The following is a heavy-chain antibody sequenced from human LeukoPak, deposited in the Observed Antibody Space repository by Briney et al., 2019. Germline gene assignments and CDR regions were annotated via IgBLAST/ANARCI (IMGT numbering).Heavy chain of an antibody. D-gene: IGHD4-17*01. V-gene: IGHV3-48*03. J-gene: IGHJ4*02. CDR1: GFTFSSYE. CDR2: ISSSGSTI. Sequence: GGSLRLSCAASGFTFSSYEMNWVRQAPGKGLEWVSYISSSGSTIYYADSVKGRFTISRDNAKNSLYLQMNSLRAEDTAVCYCARDMTTVSDYWGQGTLVTDSS. CDR3: ARDMTTVSDY.